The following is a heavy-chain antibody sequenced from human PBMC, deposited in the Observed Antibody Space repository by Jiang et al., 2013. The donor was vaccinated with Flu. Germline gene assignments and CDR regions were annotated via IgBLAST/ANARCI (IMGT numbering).Heavy chain of an antibody. CDR2: INPNSGGT. J-gene: IGHJ4*02. CDR1: GYTFTGYN. V-gene: IGHV1-2*02. Sequence: GAEVKKPGASVKVSCKASGYTFTGYNMHWVRQAPGQGLEWMGWINPNSGGTNYAQKFQGRVTMTRDTSISTVYMELSRLRSDDTAVYYCARAPRGYTYGNGDYWGQGTLVTVSS. CDR3: ARAPRGYTYGNGDY. D-gene: IGHD5-18*01.